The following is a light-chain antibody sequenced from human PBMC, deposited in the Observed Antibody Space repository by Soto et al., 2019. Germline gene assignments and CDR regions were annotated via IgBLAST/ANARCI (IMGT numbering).Light chain of an antibody. J-gene: IGKJ4*01. Sequence: DIVMTQSPLSLPVTPGAPASISCRSSQSLLHSNGYNYLDWYLQKPGQSPQLLIYLGSTRASGVPDRVSGGGSGTDFSLNITGVEPEDVGIYYCMQALQTPLTFGGGTMVE. CDR3: MQALQTPLT. V-gene: IGKV2-28*01. CDR2: LGS. CDR1: QSLLHSNGYNY.